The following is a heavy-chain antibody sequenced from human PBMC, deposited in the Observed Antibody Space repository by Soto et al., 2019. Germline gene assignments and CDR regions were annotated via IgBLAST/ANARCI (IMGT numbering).Heavy chain of an antibody. CDR2: FYYSGST. Sequence: PSETLSLTCTVTGASMNTRSYYWGWIRQPPGKGLEWIGSFYYSGSTYYNVSLKSRVTIFGDTSKNQFSLRLTSVTAADTALYYRARQYSSAWSRLEASFDPWGQGTQVTVSS. V-gene: IGHV4-39*01. CDR3: ARQYSSAWSRLEASFDP. J-gene: IGHJ5*02. CDR1: GASMNTRSYY. D-gene: IGHD6-13*01.